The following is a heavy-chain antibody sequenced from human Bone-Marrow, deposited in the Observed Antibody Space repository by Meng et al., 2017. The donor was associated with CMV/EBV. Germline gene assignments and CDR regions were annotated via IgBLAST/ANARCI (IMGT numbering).Heavy chain of an antibody. D-gene: IGHD2-2*01. V-gene: IGHV1-46*01. CDR1: GYTFTSYY. CDR2: INPSGGST. J-gene: IGHJ3*02. CDR3: ARDHCSSTSCYRDAFDI. Sequence: ASVKVSCKASGYTFTSYYMHWVRQAPGQGLEWMGIINPSGGSTSYAQKFQGRVTMTRDTSTSTVYMELSSLRSEDTAVYYCARDHCSSTSCYRDAFDIWGQGTMATVSS.